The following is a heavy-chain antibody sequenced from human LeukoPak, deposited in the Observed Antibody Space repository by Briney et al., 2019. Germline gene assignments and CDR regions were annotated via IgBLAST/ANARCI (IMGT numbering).Heavy chain of an antibody. CDR3: ARGSPLGIVVGLTWFDP. Sequence: PSETLSLTCTVSGGSIINYYWNWIRQFPGKGLEWIGYIYYSGSTNYNPSLKSRVTISVDTSKNQISLRLNSVTAADTAVYYCARGSPLGIVVGLTWFDPWGQGTLVTVSS. V-gene: IGHV4-59*01. CDR1: GGSIINYY. D-gene: IGHD2/OR15-2a*01. J-gene: IGHJ5*02. CDR2: IYYSGST.